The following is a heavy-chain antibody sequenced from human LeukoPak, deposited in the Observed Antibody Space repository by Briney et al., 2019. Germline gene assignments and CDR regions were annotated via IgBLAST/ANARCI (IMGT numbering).Heavy chain of an antibody. CDR1: GVSISSGGYY. J-gene: IGHJ4*02. D-gene: IGHD2-15*01. Sequence: PSQTLSLTCTVSGVSISSGGYYWSWIRQHPGKGLEWIGYIYYSGSTYYNPSLKSRVTISVDTSKNQFSLKLSSVTAADTAVYYCARVGVAAIRWYYFDYWGQGTLVTVSS. CDR3: ARVGVAAIRWYYFDY. CDR2: IYYSGST. V-gene: IGHV4-31*03.